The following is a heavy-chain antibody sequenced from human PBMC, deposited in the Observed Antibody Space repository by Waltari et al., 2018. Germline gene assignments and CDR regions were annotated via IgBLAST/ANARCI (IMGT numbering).Heavy chain of an antibody. CDR2: INHSGST. D-gene: IGHD6-19*01. Sequence: QVQLQQWGAGLLKPSETLSLTCAVYGGSFSGYYWSWIRQPPGKGLEWIGEINHSGSTNYNPSLKSRVTISVDTSKNQFSLKLSSVTAADTAVYYCARGPAHTHSSGWYGRYYYYYMDVWGKGTTVTVSS. V-gene: IGHV4-34*01. CDR3: ARGPAHTHSSGWYGRYYYYYMDV. CDR1: GGSFSGYY. J-gene: IGHJ6*03.